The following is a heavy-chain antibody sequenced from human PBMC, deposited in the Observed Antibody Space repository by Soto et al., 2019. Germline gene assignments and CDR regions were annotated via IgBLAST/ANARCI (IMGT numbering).Heavy chain of an antibody. J-gene: IGHJ6*02. CDR3: ARAYTGRLPRRADYYYAMDV. D-gene: IGHD2-2*02. Sequence: GGSLRLSFATSGFTFSNFDMHWFRQVPGKGLEWVSAIGAARDPYYLGSVKGRFTISRENAKNSVYLQMNDLRAGDSAVYYCARAYTGRLPRRADYYYAMDVWGQGTTVTVSS. CDR1: GFTFSNFD. V-gene: IGHV3-13*05. CDR2: IGAARDP.